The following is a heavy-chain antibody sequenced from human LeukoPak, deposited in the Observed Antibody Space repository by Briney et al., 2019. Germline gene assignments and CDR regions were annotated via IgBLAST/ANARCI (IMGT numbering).Heavy chain of an antibody. CDR1: GFAFSAYW. CDR2: IKQDGSEK. D-gene: IGHD3-22*01. V-gene: IGHV3-7*01. CDR3: ARPGSYYYDGSPYYFDY. J-gene: IGHJ4*02. Sequence: GGSLRLSCAASGFAFSAYWMNWVRQTPGKGLEWVASIKQDGSEKYYVDSVKGRFTMSRDNTKNSAYLEMNSLRAEDTAVYYCARPGSYYYDGSPYYFDYWGQGTLVTVSS.